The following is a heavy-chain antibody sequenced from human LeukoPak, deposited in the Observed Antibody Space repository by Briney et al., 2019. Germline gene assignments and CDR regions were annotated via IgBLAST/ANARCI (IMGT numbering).Heavy chain of an antibody. V-gene: IGHV4-59*08. Sequence: KSSETLSLTCTVSGGSFHNYYWSWIRQPPGKGLEWIGYIYYNGNTKYNPSLKSRVTISLNTSNNQFSLMLNSVTAADTAVYYCARRLNGYNVGGQDYFGMDVWGQGTTVTVS. J-gene: IGHJ6*02. D-gene: IGHD5-24*01. CDR1: GGSFHNYY. CDR2: IYYNGNT. CDR3: ARRLNGYNVGGQDYFGMDV.